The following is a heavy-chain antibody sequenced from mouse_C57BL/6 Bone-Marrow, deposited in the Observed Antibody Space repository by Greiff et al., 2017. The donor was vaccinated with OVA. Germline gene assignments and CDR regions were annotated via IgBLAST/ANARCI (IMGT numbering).Heavy chain of an antibody. V-gene: IGHV7-1*01. D-gene: IGHD1-1*01. Sequence: DVKLVESGGGLVQSGRSLRLSCATSGFTFSDFNMEWVRQAPGKGLEWIAASRNKANDYTTEYSASVKGRFIVSRDTSQSILYLQMNALRAEDTAIYYCARDAHYYGSSYPYYAMDYWGQGTSVTVSA. J-gene: IGHJ4*01. CDR3: ARDAHYYGSSYPYYAMDY. CDR2: SRNKANDYTT. CDR1: GFTFSDFN.